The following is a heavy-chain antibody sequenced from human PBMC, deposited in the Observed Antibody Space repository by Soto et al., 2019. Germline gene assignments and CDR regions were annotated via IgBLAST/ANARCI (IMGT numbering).Heavy chain of an antibody. CDR3: ARGRMVRGVPTPTTTGYYGMDV. V-gene: IGHV4-34*01. D-gene: IGHD3-10*01. CDR1: GGSFSGYY. Sequence: SETLSLTCAGYGGSFSGYYWSWIRQPPGKGLEWIGEINHSGSTNYNPSLKSRVTISVDTSKNQFSLKLSSVTAADTAVYYCARGRMVRGVPTPTTTGYYGMDVWGQGTTVTVSS. CDR2: INHSGST. J-gene: IGHJ6*02.